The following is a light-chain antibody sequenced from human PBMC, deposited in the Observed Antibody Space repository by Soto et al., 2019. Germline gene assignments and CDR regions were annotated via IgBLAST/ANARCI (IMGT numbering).Light chain of an antibody. V-gene: IGKV3-20*01. CDR3: QQYGSSAT. CDR2: DAS. CDR1: QSVSSY. Sequence: IVLKPSPATLSLSPGERATLSCRASQSVSSYLAWYQQKPGQAPRLLIYDASNRATGIPARFSGSGSGTDFTLTISRLEPEDFAVYYCQQYGSSATFGQGTNVDIK. J-gene: IGKJ1*01.